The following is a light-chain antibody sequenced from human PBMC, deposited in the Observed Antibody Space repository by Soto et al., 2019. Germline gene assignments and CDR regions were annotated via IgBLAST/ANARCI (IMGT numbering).Light chain of an antibody. Sequence: DIQITQTPSSLSASVGDRVTITCRSSQSISSWLAWYQQKPGKAPKLLIYTASNLQSGVPSTFSGSGSGTDFTLTISSLQPEDFTPYYCQLTTFLPITFAQGGLLEIK. J-gene: IGKJ5*01. CDR3: QLTTFLPIT. CDR1: QSISSW. CDR2: TAS. V-gene: IGKV1D-12*01.